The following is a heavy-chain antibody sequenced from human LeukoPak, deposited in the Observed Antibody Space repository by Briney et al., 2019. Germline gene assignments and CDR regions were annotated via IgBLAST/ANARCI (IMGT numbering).Heavy chain of an antibody. CDR3: ARAEVAVAGYNYYYYGMDV. J-gene: IGHJ6*02. D-gene: IGHD6-19*01. Sequence: AGSLRLSCAASGFTISDYYMSWIRQAPGKGLEWVSYITSNSSYTNHADSVKGRFTISRDNAKNSLYLQMNSLRAEDTAVYYCARAEVAVAGYNYYYYGMDVWGQGTTVTVSS. CDR2: ITSNSSYT. CDR1: GFTISDYY. V-gene: IGHV3-11*06.